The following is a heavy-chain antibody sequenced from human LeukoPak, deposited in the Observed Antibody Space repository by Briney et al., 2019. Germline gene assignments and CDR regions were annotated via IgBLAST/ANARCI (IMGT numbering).Heavy chain of an antibody. CDR3: ARAFDSGYLVYYYYYMDV. D-gene: IGHD3-22*01. CDR1: GFTFSTYG. CDR2: ISGGGGST. Sequence: GGSLRLSCAASGFTFSTYGMSWVRQAPGKGLEWVSAISGGGGSTYYADSVKGRFTISRDNAKNSLYLQMNSLRAEDTAVYYCARAFDSGYLVYYYYYMDVWGKGTTVTVSS. J-gene: IGHJ6*03. V-gene: IGHV3-23*01.